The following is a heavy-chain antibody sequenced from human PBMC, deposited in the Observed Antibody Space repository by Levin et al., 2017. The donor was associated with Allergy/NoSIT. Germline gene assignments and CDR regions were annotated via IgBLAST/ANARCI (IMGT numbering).Heavy chain of an antibody. Sequence: QPGGSLRLSCAASGFIVNSNYMSWVRQAPGKGLEWVSVFYTGGSTYYADSVKGRFSISRDNSKNTLYLQMNSLRAEDTAVYYCAREEAGVTGAFDIWGQGTMVTVSS. D-gene: IGHD3-10*01. CDR3: AREEAGVTGAFDI. CDR2: FYTGGST. J-gene: IGHJ3*02. CDR1: GFIVNSNY. V-gene: IGHV3-66*01.